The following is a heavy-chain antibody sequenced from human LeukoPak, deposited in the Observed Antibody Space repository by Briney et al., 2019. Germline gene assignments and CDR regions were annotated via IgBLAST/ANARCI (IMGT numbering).Heavy chain of an antibody. CDR1: GGTFSSYA. Sequence: GASVKVSCKASGGTFSSYAISWVRQAPGQGLEWMGGIIPIFGTANYAQKFQGRVTMTRDTSISTAYMELISLRSEDTAVYYCVRDARGAAAADDAFDIWGPGTLVTVSS. V-gene: IGHV1-69*05. CDR3: VRDARGAAAADDAFDI. J-gene: IGHJ3*02. CDR2: IIPIFGTA. D-gene: IGHD6-13*01.